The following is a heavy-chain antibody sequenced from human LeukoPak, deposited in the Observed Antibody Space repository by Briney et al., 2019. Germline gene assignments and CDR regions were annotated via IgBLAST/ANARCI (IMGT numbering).Heavy chain of an antibody. CDR1: GGSISSGDYY. CDR3: ARGLSTHSFGWYFGL. J-gene: IGHJ2*01. V-gene: IGHV4-30-4*08. Sequence: SQTLSLTCTVSGGSISSGDYYWSWIRQPPGKGLEWIGYIYYSGSTYYNPSLKSRVTLSVDTSKNQFSMKLSSVTAADTAVYYCARGLSTHSFGWYFGLWGRGTLVTVSS. CDR2: IYYSGST. D-gene: IGHD3-10*01.